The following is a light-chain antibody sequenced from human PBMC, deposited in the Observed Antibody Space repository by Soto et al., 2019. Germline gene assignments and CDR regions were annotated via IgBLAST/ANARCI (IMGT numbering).Light chain of an antibody. Sequence: QSVLTQPASVSGSPGQSITISCTGTSSDVGAYNFVSWYQHHPGRAPKLIIYEVTIRPSGVSNRFSGSKSGNTASLTISGLQADDEGDYYCSSKTSSSSPSVFGTGTKVTVL. CDR3: SSKTSSSSPSV. CDR2: EVT. V-gene: IGLV2-14*01. J-gene: IGLJ1*01. CDR1: SSDVGAYNF.